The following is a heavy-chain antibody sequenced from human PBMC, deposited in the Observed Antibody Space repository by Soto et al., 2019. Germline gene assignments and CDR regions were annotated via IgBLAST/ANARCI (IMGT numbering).Heavy chain of an antibody. CDR2: IIPIFGTA. CDR1: GGTFSSYA. J-gene: IGHJ6*02. Sequence: QVQLVQSGAEVKKPGSSVKVSCKASGGTFSSYAISWVRQAPGQGLEWMGGIIPIFGTANYAQKFQGRVTITADESTSTAYMELSSLRSDDTAVYYCARDRSGYYEYYDYGMDVWGQGTTVTVSS. CDR3: ARDRSGYYEYYDYGMDV. D-gene: IGHD5-12*01. V-gene: IGHV1-69*12.